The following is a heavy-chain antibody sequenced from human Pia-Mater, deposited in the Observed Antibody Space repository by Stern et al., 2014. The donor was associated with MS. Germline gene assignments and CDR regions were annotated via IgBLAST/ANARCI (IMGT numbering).Heavy chain of an antibody. V-gene: IGHV1-8*01. D-gene: IGHD2-21*02. CDR1: GYTFSNFD. CDR3: ARGREVYMVTDAFDS. J-gene: IGHJ4*02. Sequence: VQPVQSGAEVKKPGASVKVSCKTSGYTFSNFDINWVRQAPGQGLEWGGRIDPNSDTTRYAQKFQGRVTITRDSSISTASLELSSLRYDDTAVYYCARGREVYMVTDAFDSWGQGTLVTVSS. CDR2: IDPNSDTT.